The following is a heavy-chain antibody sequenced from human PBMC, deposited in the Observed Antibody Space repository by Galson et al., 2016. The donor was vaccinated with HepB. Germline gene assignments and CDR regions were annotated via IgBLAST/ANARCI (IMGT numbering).Heavy chain of an antibody. Sequence: SLRLSCAASGFTFSTYSMNWARQVPGKGLEWVSSISSSSSYIYYGDSLKGRFTISRDNAKNSLYLQMNSLRAEDTAVYYCARDRGIQLWSRDGFDYWGQGTLVTVSS. CDR1: GFTFSTYS. V-gene: IGHV3-21*01. D-gene: IGHD5-18*01. CDR2: ISSSSSYI. J-gene: IGHJ4*02. CDR3: ARDRGIQLWSRDGFDY.